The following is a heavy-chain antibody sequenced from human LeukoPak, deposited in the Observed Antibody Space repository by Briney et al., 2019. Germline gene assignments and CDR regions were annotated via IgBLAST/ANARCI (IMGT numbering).Heavy chain of an antibody. D-gene: IGHD5-18*01. J-gene: IGHJ5*02. CDR2: IKQDGSEK. Sequence: GGSLRLSCAASGFTFSSYWMSWVRQAPGKGLEWVANIKQDGSEKYYVDSVKGRFTISRDNAKNSLYLQMNSLRAEDTAVYYCARVVGYSYGLHYGPNWFDPWGQGTLVTVSS. CDR1: GFTFSSYW. V-gene: IGHV3-7*01. CDR3: ARVVGYSYGLHYGPNWFDP.